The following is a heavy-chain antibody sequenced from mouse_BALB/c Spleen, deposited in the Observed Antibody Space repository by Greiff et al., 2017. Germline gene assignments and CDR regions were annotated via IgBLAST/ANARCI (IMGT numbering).Heavy chain of an antibody. D-gene: IGHD1-2*01. Sequence: DVQLQESGGGLVKPGGSLKLSCAASGFTFSSYAMSWVRQTPEKRLEWVATISSGGSYTYYPDSVKGRFTISRDNAKNTLYLQMSSLRSEDTAMYYCASLDYGYDWGQGTTLTVSS. V-gene: IGHV5-9-3*01. J-gene: IGHJ2*01. CDR3: ASLDYGYD. CDR2: ISSGGSYT. CDR1: GFTFSSYA.